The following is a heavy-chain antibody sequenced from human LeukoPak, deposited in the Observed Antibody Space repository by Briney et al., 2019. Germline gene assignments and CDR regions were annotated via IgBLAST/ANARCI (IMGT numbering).Heavy chain of an antibody. CDR2: IYSGGST. J-gene: IGHJ4*02. Sequence: GGSLRLSCAASGFTVSSNYMSWVRQAPGKGLEWVSVIYSGGSTYYADSVKGRFTISRDNSKNTLYLQMNSLRAEDTAVYYCASNREYCSSTSCYPYYFDYWGQGTLVTVSS. V-gene: IGHV3-53*01. CDR1: GFTVSSNY. D-gene: IGHD2-2*01. CDR3: ASNREYCSSTSCYPYYFDY.